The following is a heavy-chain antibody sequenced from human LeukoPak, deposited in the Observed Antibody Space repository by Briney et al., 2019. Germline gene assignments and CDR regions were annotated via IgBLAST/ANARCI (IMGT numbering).Heavy chain of an antibody. CDR1: GYTFTSYD. D-gene: IGHD5-18*01. CDR3: ARGLHSYGGRNY. Sequence: ASVKVSCKASGYTFTSYDINWVRQATGQGLEWMGWMNPNSGNTGYAQKFQGRVTMTRNTSISTAYMELGSLRSEDTAVYYCARGLHSYGGRNYWGQGTLVTVSS. V-gene: IGHV1-8*01. CDR2: MNPNSGNT. J-gene: IGHJ4*02.